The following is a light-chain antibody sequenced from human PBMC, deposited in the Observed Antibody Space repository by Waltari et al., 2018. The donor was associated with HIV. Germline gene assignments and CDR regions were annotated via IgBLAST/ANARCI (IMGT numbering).Light chain of an antibody. CDR2: STT. CDR1: PGAVTTKNL. J-gene: IGLJ3*02. V-gene: IGLV7-43*01. CDR3: LRYYGGAWV. Sequence: QIVVTQEPSLTVSPGGTVTLTCASSPGAVTTKNLLNWFQQKPGQAPRALIYSTTNRNSWTVARFSGSLLGGKAALTLSGVQPEDEAEYYCLRYYGGAWVFGGGTKLTVL.